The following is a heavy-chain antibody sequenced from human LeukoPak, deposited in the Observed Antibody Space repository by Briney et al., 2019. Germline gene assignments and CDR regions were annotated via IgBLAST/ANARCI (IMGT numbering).Heavy chain of an antibody. V-gene: IGHV1-2*02. J-gene: IGHJ6*03. CDR1: GYTFTGYY. CDR2: INPNSGGT. D-gene: IGHD4-23*01. CDR3: ARNYGGKAYYYMDV. Sequence: ASVKVSCKASGYTFTGYYMHWVRQAPGQGLEWMGWINPNSGGTNYARKFQGRVTMTRDTSISTAYMELSRLRSDDTAVYYCARNYGGKAYYYMDVWGKGTTVTVSS.